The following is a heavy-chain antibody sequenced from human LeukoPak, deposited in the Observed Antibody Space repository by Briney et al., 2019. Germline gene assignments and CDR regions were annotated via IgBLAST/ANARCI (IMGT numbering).Heavy chain of an antibody. CDR3: ARDQEGFDY. J-gene: IGHJ4*02. Sequence: PGASVKVSCKASGYTFTSNYIHWVRQAPGQGREWMGMIYPRDGSTSYAQKFQGRVTVTRDTSTSTVHMELSGLRSEDTAVYYCARDQEGFDYWGQGTLVTVSS. CDR2: IYPRDGST. V-gene: IGHV1-46*01. CDR1: GYTFTSNY.